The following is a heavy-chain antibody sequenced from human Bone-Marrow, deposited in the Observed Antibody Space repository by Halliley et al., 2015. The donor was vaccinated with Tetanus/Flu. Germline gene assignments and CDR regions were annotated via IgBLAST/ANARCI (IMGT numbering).Heavy chain of an antibody. V-gene: IGHV1-69*11. Sequence: QLVQSGAEVKEPGSSLKVSCKASGGTFSTYTLSWVRQAPGQGLEWMGRIVPMLDATKYAQKFQGRVTIAADEATSTVYMELSSLRSDDAAVYYCARSDQWGDPIFWGQGTLVTVSS. CDR1: GGTFSTYT. CDR2: IVPMLDAT. CDR3: ARSDQWGDPIF. D-gene: IGHD1-26*01. J-gene: IGHJ1*01.